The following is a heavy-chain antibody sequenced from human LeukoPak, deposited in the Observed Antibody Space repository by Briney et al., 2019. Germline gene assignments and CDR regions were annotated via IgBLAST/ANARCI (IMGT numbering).Heavy chain of an antibody. J-gene: IGHJ4*02. Sequence: GGSLRLSCAGSGFVFSGAWMSWVRQAPGKGLEWVSVISGSGGATYYADSVKGRFTISRDNSKNSLYLQMNSLRAEDTAVYYCAKRSGSYRSYVYWGQGTLVTVSS. CDR2: ISGSGGAT. D-gene: IGHD1-26*01. CDR3: AKRSGSYRSYVY. CDR1: GFVFSGAW. V-gene: IGHV3-23*01.